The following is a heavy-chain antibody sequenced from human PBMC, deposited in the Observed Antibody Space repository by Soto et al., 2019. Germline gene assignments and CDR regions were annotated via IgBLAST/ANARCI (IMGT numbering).Heavy chain of an antibody. CDR3: ATDGGSTSSSAYNYFMDV. V-gene: IGHV1-46*01. J-gene: IGHJ6*03. D-gene: IGHD3-16*01. CDR2: INASNGSA. Sequence: ASVKVSCKASGYSFISHYIHWVRQAPGQGLEWMGFINASNGSATLAQKFQGRVTMTTDTSTSTAYMVLNSLISDDTAVYYCATDGGSTSSSAYNYFMDVWGKGTPVTVSS. CDR1: GYSFISHY.